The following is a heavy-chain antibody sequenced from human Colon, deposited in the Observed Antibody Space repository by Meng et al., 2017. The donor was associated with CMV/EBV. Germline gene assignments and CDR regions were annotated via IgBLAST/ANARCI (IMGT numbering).Heavy chain of an antibody. J-gene: IGHJ4*02. CDR3: AKGVSGPLYYFDY. CDR2: ISASGGDM. D-gene: IGHD2-15*01. CDR1: GFTFSNYA. V-gene: IGHV3-23*01. Sequence: GGSLRLSCAASGFTFSNYAMRWVRQALGKGLEWVSSISASGGDMFYADSVRGRFTISRDNSKNTVFLQMNGLRADDTAVYYCAKGVSGPLYYFDYWGQGRLVTVSS.